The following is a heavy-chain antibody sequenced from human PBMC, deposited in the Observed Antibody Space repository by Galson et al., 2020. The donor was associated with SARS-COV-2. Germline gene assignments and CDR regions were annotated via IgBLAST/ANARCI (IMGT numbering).Heavy chain of an antibody. CDR1: GGSISSGANF. CDR2: IYYRGKT. J-gene: IGHJ5*02. D-gene: IGHD3-10*01. V-gene: IGHV4-31*03. CDR3: AKVPDYYGAGTYVDL. Sequence: SETLSLTCTVSGGSISSGANFWSWIRQPPGKGLEWIGYIYYRGKTYYNQSLKTRLTISLDTSKNQFSLRLTSVTAADTAIYYCAKVPDYYGAGTYVDLWGQGTQVAVSS.